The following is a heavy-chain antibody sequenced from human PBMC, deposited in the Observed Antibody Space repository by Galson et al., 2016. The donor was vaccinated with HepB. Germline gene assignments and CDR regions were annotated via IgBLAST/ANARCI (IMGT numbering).Heavy chain of an antibody. V-gene: IGHV3-23*01. CDR3: AAPTSVVVPSALGYYLYGMDV. D-gene: IGHD2-2*01. CDR1: GFTFSNYA. CDR2: ISGSGFDI. J-gene: IGHJ6*02. Sequence: SLRLSCAASGFTFSNYAMSWVRQAPGKGLEWVSGISGSGFDIYYAASVKGRFTISRDNSKNTLYLEMISLRAEDTAVYYCAAPTSVVVPSALGYYLYGMDVWGQGTPVSVS.